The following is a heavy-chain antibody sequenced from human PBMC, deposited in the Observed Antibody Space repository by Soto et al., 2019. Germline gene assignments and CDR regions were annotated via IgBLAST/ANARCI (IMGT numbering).Heavy chain of an antibody. Sequence: ASVKVSCKASGYTFTGYYMHWVRQAPGQGLEWMGWINPNSGGTNYAQKFQGWVTMTRDTSISTAYMELSRLRSEDTAVYYCARARRWLQYFDYWGQGTLVTVSS. CDR3: ARARRWLQYFDY. D-gene: IGHD5-12*01. V-gene: IGHV1-2*04. CDR2: INPNSGGT. CDR1: GYTFTGYY. J-gene: IGHJ4*02.